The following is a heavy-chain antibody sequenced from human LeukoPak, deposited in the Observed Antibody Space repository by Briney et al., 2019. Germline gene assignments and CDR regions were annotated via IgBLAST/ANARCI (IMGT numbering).Heavy chain of an antibody. CDR2: IYSSGNS. J-gene: IGHJ3*02. CDR3: ARDMTGSGWNDAFDI. Sequence: PSETLSLTCTVSGGSISSESYYWSWIRQPAGKGLEWIGRIYSSGNSKYNPSLKSRVTISVDTSRNQFSLNLSSVTVADTAVYYCARDMTGSGWNDAFDIWGQGTMVTVSS. V-gene: IGHV4-61*02. CDR1: GGSISSESYY. D-gene: IGHD6-19*01.